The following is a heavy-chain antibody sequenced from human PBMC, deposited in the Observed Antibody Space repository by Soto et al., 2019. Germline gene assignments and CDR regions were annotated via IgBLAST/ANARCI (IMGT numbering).Heavy chain of an antibody. J-gene: IGHJ4*02. CDR2: ISSSTRTI. CDR1: GFTFSSHS. Sequence: EVQLVESGGGLVQPGGSLRLSCAASGFTFSSHSMNWVRRAPGKGLEWVSYISSSTRTIYYGDSVKGRFTVSRDNAKISLYVPMNSLRAEDTAVDYWAREDEMGYFDYWGQGTLVTVSS. D-gene: IGHD3-16*01. CDR3: AREDEMGYFDY. V-gene: IGHV3-48*01.